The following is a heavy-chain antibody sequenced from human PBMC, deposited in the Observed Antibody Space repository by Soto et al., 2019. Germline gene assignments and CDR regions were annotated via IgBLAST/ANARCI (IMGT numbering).Heavy chain of an antibody. J-gene: IGHJ5*02. CDR2: MNPNSANT. V-gene: IGHV1-8*01. D-gene: IGHD7-27*01. Sequence: ASVKVSCKASGYTFTNYDINWVRQATGQGLEWMGWMNPNSANTGFAQKLQGRVTMTRDTSISTAYMELSSLRSEDTAVYYCARSGARGGFDPWGQGTLVTVSS. CDR3: ARSGARGGFDP. CDR1: GYTFTNYD.